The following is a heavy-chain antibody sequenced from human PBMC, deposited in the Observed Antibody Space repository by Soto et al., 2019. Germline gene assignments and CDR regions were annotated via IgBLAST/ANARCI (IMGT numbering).Heavy chain of an antibody. Sequence: QVQLQESGPGLVKPSGTLSLTCAVSGASISGSKWWTWVRQSPEKGLEWIGEISPSGNSNYNPSLKGRVTISVDKSKNQFSLQLTSVTAADTDIYYCANKGGTYYFYWGQGTLVTVSS. CDR3: ANKGGTYYFY. V-gene: IGHV4-4*02. D-gene: IGHD1-26*01. CDR1: GASISGSKW. CDR2: ISPSGNS. J-gene: IGHJ4*02.